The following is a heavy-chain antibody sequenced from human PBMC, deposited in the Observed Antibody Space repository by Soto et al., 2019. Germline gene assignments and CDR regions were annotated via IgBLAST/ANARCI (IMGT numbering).Heavy chain of an antibody. J-gene: IGHJ4*02. CDR3: ARDGIVVVPAAPVVFYFDY. Sequence: QVQLVESGGGVVQPGRSLRLSCAASGFTFSSYGMHWVRQAPGKGLEWVAVIWYDGSNKYYADSVKGRFTISRDNSKNTLYLQMNILRAEDTAVYYCARDGIVVVPAAPVVFYFDYWGQGTLVTVSS. D-gene: IGHD2-2*01. V-gene: IGHV3-33*01. CDR2: IWYDGSNK. CDR1: GFTFSSYG.